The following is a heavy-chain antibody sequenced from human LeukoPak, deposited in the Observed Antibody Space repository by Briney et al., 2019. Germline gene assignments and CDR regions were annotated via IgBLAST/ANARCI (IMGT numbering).Heavy chain of an antibody. CDR3: TRVGYIDEGIDY. Sequence: GGSLRLSCVASGFPFSSYWMTWVRQAPGKGLEWVANIKQDGSKKSYVDSVKGRFTISRDNDKNSLYLQMNSLRAEDTAIYYCTRVGYIDEGIDYWGQGTLVTVSS. D-gene: IGHD5-24*01. J-gene: IGHJ4*02. CDR1: GFPFSSYW. V-gene: IGHV3-7*04. CDR2: IKQDGSKK.